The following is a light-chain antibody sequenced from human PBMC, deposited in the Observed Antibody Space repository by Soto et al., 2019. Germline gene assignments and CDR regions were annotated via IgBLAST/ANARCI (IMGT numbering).Light chain of an antibody. V-gene: IGKV1-39*01. CDR1: QSISSY. Sequence: DIQMTQSPSSLSASVGDRVTITCRASQSISSYLNWYQQKPGKAPKLLIYAASSLQSGVPSRFSGSGSGTDFTLTISILQPEDFATYYCQQRYSTPRTFGQGTKVDSK. J-gene: IGKJ1*01. CDR3: QQRYSTPRT. CDR2: AAS.